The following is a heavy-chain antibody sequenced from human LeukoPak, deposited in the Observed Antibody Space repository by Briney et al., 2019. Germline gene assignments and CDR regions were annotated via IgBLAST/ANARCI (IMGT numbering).Heavy chain of an antibody. V-gene: IGHV3-23*01. CDR2: ISGSGGST. CDR1: GFTFSSYA. CDR3: AKDRVGYCSSTSCLWPVDY. Sequence: PGGSLSLSCAASGFTFSSYAMSWVRQAPGKGLEWVSAISGSGGSTYYADSVKGRFTISRDNSKNTLYLQMNSLRAEDTAVYYCAKDRVGYCSSTSCLWPVDYWGQGTLVTVSS. D-gene: IGHD2-2*01. J-gene: IGHJ4*02.